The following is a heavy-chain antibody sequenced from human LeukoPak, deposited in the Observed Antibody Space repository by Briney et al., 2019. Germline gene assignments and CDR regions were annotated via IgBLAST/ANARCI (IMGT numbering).Heavy chain of an antibody. V-gene: IGHV3-7*01. Sequence: QSGGSLRLSCAASGFTFSSYWMSWVRQAPGKGLEWVANIKQDGSEKYYVDSVKGRFTISRDNAKNSLYLQMNSLRAEDTAVYYCAKDLMRDRWFGESWGQGTLVTVSS. J-gene: IGHJ5*02. D-gene: IGHD3-10*01. CDR3: AKDLMRDRWFGES. CDR1: GFTFSSYW. CDR2: IKQDGSEK.